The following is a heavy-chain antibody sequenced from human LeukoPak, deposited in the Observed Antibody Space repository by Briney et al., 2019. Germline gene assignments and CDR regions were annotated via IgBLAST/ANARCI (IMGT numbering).Heavy chain of an antibody. V-gene: IGHV4-61*02. CDR2: VYTSGST. D-gene: IGHD3-10*01. J-gene: IGHJ4*02. CDR3: AREANYYGSGSYFEGTFDY. CDR1: GASISSSSYY. Sequence: PSETLSLTCTVSGASISSSSYYWSWIRQPAGKGLEWIGRVYTSGSTNCNPSLKSRVTISVDTSKNEFSLKLTSVTAADTAVYYCAREANYYGSGSYFEGTFDYWGQGSLVTVSS.